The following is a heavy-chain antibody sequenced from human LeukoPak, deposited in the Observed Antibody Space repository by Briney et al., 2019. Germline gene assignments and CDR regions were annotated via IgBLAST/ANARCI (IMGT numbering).Heavy chain of an antibody. CDR2: IIPIFGTA. Sequence: ASVKVSCKASGGTFSSYAISWVRQAPGQGLEWMGGIIPIFGTANYAQKFQGRVTITADESTSTAYMGLSSLRSEDTAVYYCASDNYGGNSNFDYWGQGTLVTVSS. J-gene: IGHJ4*02. D-gene: IGHD4-23*01. V-gene: IGHV1-69*13. CDR1: GGTFSSYA. CDR3: ASDNYGGNSNFDY.